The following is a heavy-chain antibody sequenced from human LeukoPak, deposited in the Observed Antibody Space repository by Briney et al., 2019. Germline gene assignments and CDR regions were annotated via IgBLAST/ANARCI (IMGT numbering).Heavy chain of an antibody. J-gene: IGHJ4*02. CDR3: AVPPTFSGSYFDY. D-gene: IGHD1-26*01. CDR2: INPSGGGT. CDR1: GYSLTTCY. V-gene: IGHV1-46*01. Sequence: ASVKVSCKASGYSLTTCYMHWVRQAPGQGLEWMAIINPSGGGTNYAQKFQGRVTITADESTSTAYMELSSLRSEDTAVYYCAVPPTFSGSYFDYWGQGTLVTVSS.